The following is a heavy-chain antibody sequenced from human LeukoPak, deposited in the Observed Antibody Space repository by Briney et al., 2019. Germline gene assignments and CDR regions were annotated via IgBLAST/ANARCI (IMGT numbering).Heavy chain of an antibody. CDR3: AELGITMIGGV. Sequence: GGSLRLSCAASGFTFSLYSMNWVRQAPGKGLEWVSSISSSTTYIYYTDSVKGRFTISRDNAKNSLYLQMNSLRAEDTAVYYCAELGITMIGGVWGKGTTVTISS. CDR2: ISSSTTYI. D-gene: IGHD3-10*02. J-gene: IGHJ6*04. V-gene: IGHV3-21*01. CDR1: GFTFSLYS.